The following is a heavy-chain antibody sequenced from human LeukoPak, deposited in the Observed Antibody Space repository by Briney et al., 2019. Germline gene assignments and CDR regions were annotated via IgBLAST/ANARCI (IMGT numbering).Heavy chain of an antibody. CDR3: AASYSSTWYDLFDF. D-gene: IGHD6-13*01. V-gene: IGHV4-61*02. CDR1: GGSISSGSYY. Sequence: PSETLSLTCTVSGGSISSGSYYWSWIRQPAGKGLEWIGRIYTSGSSNYNPSLKSRVTMSVVTSKNQFSLKLSSVTAADTAMYYCAASYSSTWYDLFDFWGQGALVTVSS. CDR2: IYTSGSS. J-gene: IGHJ4*02.